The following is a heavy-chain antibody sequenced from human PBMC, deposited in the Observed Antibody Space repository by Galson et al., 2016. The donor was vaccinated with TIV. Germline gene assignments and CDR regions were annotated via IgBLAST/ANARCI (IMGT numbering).Heavy chain of an antibody. J-gene: IGHJ4*02. CDR2: INQDGSEK. CDR3: ARALGYAEDI. D-gene: IGHD5-12*01. CDR1: GFTSSRFW. Sequence: SLRLSCAASGFTSSRFWVTWVRQTSLRGLEWVANINQDGSEKHYVDSVKGRFTISRDNAKNSLYLQMNSLRVEDTAVYFCARALGYAEDIWGQGTLVTVSS. V-gene: IGHV3-7*01.